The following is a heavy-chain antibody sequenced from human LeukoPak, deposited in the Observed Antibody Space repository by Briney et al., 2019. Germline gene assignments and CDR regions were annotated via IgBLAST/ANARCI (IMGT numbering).Heavy chain of an antibody. J-gene: IGHJ6*03. CDR2: ISYDGSNK. Sequence: GRSLRLSCAASGFTFSSYAMHWVRQAPGKGLEWVAVISYDGSNKYYADSVKGRFTISRDNSKNTLYLQMNSLRAEDTAVYYCARSYIPIGSSGYYPFYYYYMDVWGKGTTVTVSS. V-gene: IGHV3-30*04. CDR1: GFTFSSYA. CDR3: ARSYIPIGSSGYYPFYYYYMDV. D-gene: IGHD3-22*01.